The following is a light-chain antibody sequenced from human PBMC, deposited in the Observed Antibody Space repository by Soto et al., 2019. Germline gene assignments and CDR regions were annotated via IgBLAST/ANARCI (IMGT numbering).Light chain of an antibody. CDR2: YIS. J-gene: IGKJ5*01. Sequence: IVITQSPAPMSVSPGETASLSCRASQSAGNFLAWYQQKPGQAPRLLIYYISTRATGIPARFSGSGSGTEFTLTINSLQSEDSAVYYCQQHNQWPITFGQGTRPAIK. CDR3: QQHNQWPIT. V-gene: IGKV3D-15*01. CDR1: QSAGNF.